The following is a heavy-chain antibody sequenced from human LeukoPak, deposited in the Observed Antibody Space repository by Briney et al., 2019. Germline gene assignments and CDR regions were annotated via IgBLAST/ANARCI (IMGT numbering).Heavy chain of an antibody. J-gene: IGHJ5*02. CDR3: ARGRGLHWFDP. D-gene: IGHD5/OR15-5a*01. V-gene: IGHV4-59*12. CDR2: IYYSGST. CDR1: GGSTSSFY. Sequence: SETLSLTCSVSGGSTSSFYWSWIRQPPGKGLEWIGYIYYSGSTNYNPSLKSRVTISVDTSKNQFSLKLSSVTAADTAVYYCARGRGLHWFDPWGQGTLVTVSS.